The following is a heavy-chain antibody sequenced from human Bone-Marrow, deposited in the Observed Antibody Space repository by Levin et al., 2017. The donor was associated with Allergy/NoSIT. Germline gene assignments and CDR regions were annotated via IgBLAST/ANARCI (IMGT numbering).Heavy chain of an antibody. V-gene: IGHV3-43*01. CDR3: AKGSNHCSGGNCIDF. CDR2: TTWDGGVT. J-gene: IGHJ4*02. CDR1: GFNLDDFT. Sequence: PGESLKISCVASGFNLDDFTMHWVRQAPGKGLEWVSLTTWDGGVTNYADSVKGRFSISRDNRRNSLYLQMNSLRTEDTALYYCAKGSNHCSGGNCIDFWGQGTLVVVSS. D-gene: IGHD2-15*01.